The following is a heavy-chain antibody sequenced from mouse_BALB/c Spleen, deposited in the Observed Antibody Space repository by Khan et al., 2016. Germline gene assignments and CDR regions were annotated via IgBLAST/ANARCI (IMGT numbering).Heavy chain of an antibody. V-gene: IGHV1-80*01. Sequence: QVQLQQPGAELVRPGSSVKISCKASGYAFSSNWMNWVKQRPGQGLEWIGQIYPGDGDTNYNGKFKGKATLTADKSSSTAYMQLSSLTSEDSAVYFCGGGHWYFDVWGAGTTVTVSS. CDR2: IYPGDGDT. J-gene: IGHJ1*01. CDR3: GGGHWYFDV. CDR1: GYAFSSNW.